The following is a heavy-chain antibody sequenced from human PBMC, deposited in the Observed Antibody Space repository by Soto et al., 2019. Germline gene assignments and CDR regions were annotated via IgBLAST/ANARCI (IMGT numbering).Heavy chain of an antibody. CDR1: GGSFSGYY. D-gene: IGHD6-6*01. CDR3: ARARIAASYDY. V-gene: IGHV4-34*01. J-gene: IGHJ4*02. Sequence: PSETLSLTCAVYGGSFSGYYWSWIRQPPGKGLEWIGEINHSGSTNYNPSLKSRVTISVDTSKNQFSLKLSSVTAADTAVYYCARARIAASYDYWGQVTLVTVSS. CDR2: INHSGST.